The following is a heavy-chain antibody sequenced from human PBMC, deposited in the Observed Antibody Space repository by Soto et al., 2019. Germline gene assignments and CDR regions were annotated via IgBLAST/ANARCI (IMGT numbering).Heavy chain of an antibody. V-gene: IGHV3-23*01. CDR1: GFTFSSYA. CDR3: AKDATPVYALYYYYMDV. D-gene: IGHD2-8*01. Sequence: GGSLRLSCAASGFTFSSYAMSWVRQAPGKGLEWVSAISGSGGSTYYADSVKGRFTISRDNSKNTLYLQMNSLRAEDTAVYYCAKDATPVYALYYYYMDVWGKGTTVTVSS. CDR2: ISGSGGST. J-gene: IGHJ6*03.